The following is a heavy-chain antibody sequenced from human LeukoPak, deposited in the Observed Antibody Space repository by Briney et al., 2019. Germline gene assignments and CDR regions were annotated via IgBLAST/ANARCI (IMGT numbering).Heavy chain of an antibody. V-gene: IGHV1-69*13. Sequence: GASVKVSCKASGGTFSSYAISWVRQAPGQGLEWMGGIIPIFGTANYAQKFQGRVTITADESTSTAYMELSSLRSEDTAVYYCAQLQTYSSSPGAFDIWGQGTMVTVSS. CDR3: AQLQTYSSSPGAFDI. CDR1: GGTFSSYA. D-gene: IGHD6-13*01. CDR2: IIPIFGTA. J-gene: IGHJ3*02.